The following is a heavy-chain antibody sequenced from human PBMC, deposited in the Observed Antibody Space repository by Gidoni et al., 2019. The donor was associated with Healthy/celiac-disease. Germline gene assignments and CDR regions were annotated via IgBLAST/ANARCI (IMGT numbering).Heavy chain of an antibody. Sequence: EVQLLASGGCLVQPGGSLRLSCAASGFSFSSYAMSWVRQAPGKGLEWVAVISGSGGSTYYADSVKGRFTISRDNSKNALYLQMNSLRAEDTAVYYCAKVSEYYDFADGYMDVWGKGTTVTVSS. V-gene: IGHV3-23*01. J-gene: IGHJ6*03. D-gene: IGHD3-3*01. CDR3: AKVSEYYDFADGYMDV. CDR2: ISGSGGST. CDR1: GFSFSSYA.